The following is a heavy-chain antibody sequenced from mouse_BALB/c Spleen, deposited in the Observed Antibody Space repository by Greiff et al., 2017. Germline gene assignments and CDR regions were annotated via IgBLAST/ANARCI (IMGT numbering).Heavy chain of an antibody. CDR2: ILPGSGST. CDR3: ARPYGSSYDYAMDY. CDR1: GYTFSSYW. Sequence: QVQLQQSGAELMKPGASVKISCKATGYTFSSYWIEWVKQRPGHGLEWIGEILPGSGSTNYNEKFKGKATFTADTSSNTAYMQLSSLTSEDSAVYYCARPYGSSYDYAMDYWGQGTSVTVSS. V-gene: IGHV1-9*01. J-gene: IGHJ4*01. D-gene: IGHD1-1*01.